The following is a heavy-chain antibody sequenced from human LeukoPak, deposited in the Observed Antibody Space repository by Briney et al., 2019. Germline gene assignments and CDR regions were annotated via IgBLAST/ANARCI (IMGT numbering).Heavy chain of an antibody. D-gene: IGHD3-10*01. CDR2: ISGSGGST. J-gene: IGHJ3*02. Sequence: GGSLRLSCAASGFSVDYNYMTWVRQAPGKGLEWVSAISGSGGSTYYADSVKGRFTISRDNSKNTLYLQMNSLRAEDTAVYYCAKDFKETYYYGSGSYHDAFDIWGQGTMVTVSS. CDR3: AKDFKETYYYGSGSYHDAFDI. V-gene: IGHV3-23*01. CDR1: GFSVDYNY.